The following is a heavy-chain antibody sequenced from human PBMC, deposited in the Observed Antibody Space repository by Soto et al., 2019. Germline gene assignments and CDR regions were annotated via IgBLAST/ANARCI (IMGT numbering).Heavy chain of an antibody. Sequence: QVQLVQSGAEVRKPGASVKVSCEASGYTFTSYDIYWVRQATGQGLEWMGWMNPNTGNSSYAQKFQGRVTMTSDTSISTAHMELSSLGSEDTAVYYCARRAETNGWNGFGADKYYFDFWGQGTLVTVSS. CDR2: MNPNTGNS. CDR3: ARRAETNGWNGFGADKYYFDF. CDR1: GYTFTSYD. V-gene: IGHV1-8*01. J-gene: IGHJ4*02. D-gene: IGHD1-1*01.